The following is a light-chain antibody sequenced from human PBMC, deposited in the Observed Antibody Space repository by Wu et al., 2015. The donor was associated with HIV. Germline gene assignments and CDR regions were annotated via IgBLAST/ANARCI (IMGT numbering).Light chain of an antibody. CDR2: AAS. Sequence: AIRMTQSPSSLSASTGDRVTITCRASQGISSFLAWFQQKPGKAPKLLIYAASTLQSGVPSRFSGSGSGTDFTLTISRLQSEDFATYNCQQYYTYPLTFGGGTKVEIK. CDR1: QGISSF. CDR3: QQYYTYPLT. V-gene: IGKV1-8*01. J-gene: IGKJ4*01.